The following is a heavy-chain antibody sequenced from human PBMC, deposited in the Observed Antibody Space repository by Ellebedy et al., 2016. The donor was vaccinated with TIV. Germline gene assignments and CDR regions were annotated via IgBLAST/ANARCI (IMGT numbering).Heavy chain of an antibody. CDR1: GGTFSSYA. V-gene: IGHV1-69*13. D-gene: IGHD3-3*01. CDR3: ARVRFLEWLLSYYYYYYMDV. Sequence: SVKVSXKASGGTFSSYAISWVRQAPGQGLEWMGGIIPIFGTANYAQKFQGRVTITADESTSTAYMELSSLRSEDTAVYYCARVRFLEWLLSYYYYYYMDVWGKGTTVTVSS. J-gene: IGHJ6*03. CDR2: IIPIFGTA.